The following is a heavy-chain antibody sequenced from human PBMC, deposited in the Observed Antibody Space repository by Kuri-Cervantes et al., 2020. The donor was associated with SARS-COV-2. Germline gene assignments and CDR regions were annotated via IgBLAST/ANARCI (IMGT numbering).Heavy chain of an antibody. CDR1: GGSISSGSYY. CDR2: IYTSGST. CDR3: AREGGGTPTIFGVVGAFDI. J-gene: IGHJ3*02. Sequence: SETLSLTCTVSGGSISSGSYYWSWIRQPAGKGLEWIGHIYTSGSTNYNPSLKSRVTILVDTSKNQFSLKLSSVTAADTAVYYCAREGGGTPTIFGVVGAFDIWGQGTMVTVSS. V-gene: IGHV4-61*09. D-gene: IGHD3-3*01.